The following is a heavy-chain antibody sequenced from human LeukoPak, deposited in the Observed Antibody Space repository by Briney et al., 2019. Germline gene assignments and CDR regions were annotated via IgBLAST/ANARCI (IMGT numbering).Heavy chain of an antibody. CDR1: GGSISSYF. CDR3: ARHNAPRRVGFDF. V-gene: IGHV4-59*01. Sequence: PSETLSLTCTVSGGSISSYFWSWIRQPPGKGLEWIGFIYYSGSTNYNPSLKSRVTISVDTSKKQLFLKLSSVTAADTALYWCARHNAPRRVGFDFWGQGILVTVSS. J-gene: IGHJ4*02. CDR2: IYYSGST. D-gene: IGHD1-14*01.